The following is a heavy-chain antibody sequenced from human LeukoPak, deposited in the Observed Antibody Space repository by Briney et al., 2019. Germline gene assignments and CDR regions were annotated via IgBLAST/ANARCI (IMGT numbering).Heavy chain of an antibody. J-gene: IGHJ4*02. CDR1: GYTFTNFA. Sequence: ASVKVSCKASGYTFTNFAMHWVRQAPGQRLEWMGWINAGNGNTKYSQKFQDRVTIAKDTSASTAYMELSRLRSDDTAVYYCARDYCSSTSCLFDYWGQGTLVTVSS. CDR3: ARDYCSSTSCLFDY. V-gene: IGHV1-3*01. CDR2: INAGNGNT. D-gene: IGHD2-2*01.